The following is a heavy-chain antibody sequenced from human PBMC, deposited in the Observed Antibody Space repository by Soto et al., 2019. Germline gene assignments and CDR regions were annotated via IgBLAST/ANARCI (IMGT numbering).Heavy chain of an antibody. V-gene: IGHV1-69*13. CDR2: IIPIFGTA. J-gene: IGHJ6*02. D-gene: IGHD2-2*01. CDR1: GGTFSSYA. Sequence: SVKVSCKASGGTFSSYAISWVRQAPGQGLEWMGGIIPIFGTANYAQKFQGRVTITADESTSTAYMELSSLRSEDTAVYYCATSIDRYCSSTSCKYYYYYGMDVWRPVTTVTVS. CDR3: ATSIDRYCSSTSCKYYYYYGMDV.